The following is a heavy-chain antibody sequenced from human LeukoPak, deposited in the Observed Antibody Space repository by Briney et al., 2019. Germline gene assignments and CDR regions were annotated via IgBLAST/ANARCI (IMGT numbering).Heavy chain of an antibody. Sequence: SETLSLTCTVSGGSISRNNYYWDWIRQPPGKGLEYIGSIYYSGSTYYTPSLKSRVTISVDTSKNQFSLKLSSVTATDTAVYYCARLLSTTVTIFAYWGQGTLVTVAS. J-gene: IGHJ4*02. D-gene: IGHD4-17*01. V-gene: IGHV4-39*01. CDR3: ARLLSTTVTIFAY. CDR1: GGSISRNNYY. CDR2: IYYSGST.